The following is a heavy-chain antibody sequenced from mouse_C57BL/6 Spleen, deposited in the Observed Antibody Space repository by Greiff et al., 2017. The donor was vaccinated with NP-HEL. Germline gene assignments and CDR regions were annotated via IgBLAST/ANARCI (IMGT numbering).Heavy chain of an antibody. CDR1: GFTFSSYA. Sequence: EVMLVESGGGLVKPGGSLKLSCAASGFTFSSYAMSWVRQTPEKRLEWVATISDGGSYTYYPDNVKGRFTISRDNAKNNLYLQMSHLKSEDTAMYYCARRGDDYGDYFDYWGQGTTLTVSS. CDR3: ARRGDDYGDYFDY. CDR2: ISDGGSYT. D-gene: IGHD2-4*01. V-gene: IGHV5-4*03. J-gene: IGHJ2*01.